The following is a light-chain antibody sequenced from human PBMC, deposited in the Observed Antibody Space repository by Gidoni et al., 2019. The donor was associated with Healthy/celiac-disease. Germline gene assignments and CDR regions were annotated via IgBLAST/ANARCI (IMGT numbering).Light chain of an antibody. CDR1: QSVSSSY. V-gene: IGKV3-20*01. CDR3: QQYGSSRYT. J-gene: IGKJ3*01. CDR2: GAS. Sequence: VLTQSPGTLPLSPGDRATLSCRASQSVSSSYLAWYQQKPGQAPRLLIYGASSRATGIPDRFSGSGSGTDFTLTISRLEAEDFAVYYCQQYGSSRYTFGHGTKVDIK.